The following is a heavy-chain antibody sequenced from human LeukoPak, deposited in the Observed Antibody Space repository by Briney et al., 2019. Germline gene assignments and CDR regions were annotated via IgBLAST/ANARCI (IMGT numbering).Heavy chain of an antibody. Sequence: GGSLRLSCAASGFTFSSYGMHWVRQAPGKGPEWVAFIRYDGSNKYYADSVKGRFTISRDNSKNTLYLQMNSLRAEDTAVYYCAKVLVGATRLGAFDYWGQGTLVTVSS. CDR3: AKVLVGATRLGAFDY. V-gene: IGHV3-30*02. D-gene: IGHD1-26*01. CDR2: IRYDGSNK. J-gene: IGHJ4*02. CDR1: GFTFSSYG.